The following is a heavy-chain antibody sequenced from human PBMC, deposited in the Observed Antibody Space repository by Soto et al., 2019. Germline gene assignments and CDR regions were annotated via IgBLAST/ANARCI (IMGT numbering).Heavy chain of an antibody. D-gene: IGHD3-16*01. V-gene: IGHV4-39*01. Sequence: SETLSLTCTVSGESISRSSYFWGWIRQSPGKGLEWIGNIYSSGGTSYNPSLRSRVTISVDSSKNQFSLKLNSVIAADTAVYYCARYEYTYDPYYLYFRGQGTPVTVSS. CDR2: IYSSGGT. CDR1: GESISRSSYF. CDR3: ARYEYTYDPYYLYF. J-gene: IGHJ4*02.